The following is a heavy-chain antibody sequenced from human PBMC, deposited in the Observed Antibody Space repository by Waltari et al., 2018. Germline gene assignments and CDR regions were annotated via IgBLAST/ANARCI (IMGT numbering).Heavy chain of an antibody. J-gene: IGHJ4*02. V-gene: IGHV1-2*06. CDR2: INPNKGGT. Sequence: QVQLVQSGAVVKKPGDSVKISCKVSASTSTGYSMLWVRQASGQGHEWMGRINPNKGGTNYAQKFHGRVTMTRDTSISTADMGLSRLGSDDTAVYYGARAHYYDSSGRHWGQGTLVTVSS. CDR3: ARAHYYDSSGRH. CDR1: ASTSTGYS. D-gene: IGHD3-22*01.